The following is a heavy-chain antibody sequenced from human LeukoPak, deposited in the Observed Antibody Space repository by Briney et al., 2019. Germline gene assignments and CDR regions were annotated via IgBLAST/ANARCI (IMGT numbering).Heavy chain of an antibody. Sequence: PGGSLRLSCAASGFTFSSYAMSWVRQAPGKGLEWVAVIWYDGSNKYYADSVKGRFTISRDNSKNTLYLQMNSLRAEDTAVYYCARDKEMALDYWGQGTLVTVSS. CDR2: IWYDGSNK. CDR1: GFTFSSYA. J-gene: IGHJ4*02. D-gene: IGHD5-24*01. V-gene: IGHV3-33*08. CDR3: ARDKEMALDY.